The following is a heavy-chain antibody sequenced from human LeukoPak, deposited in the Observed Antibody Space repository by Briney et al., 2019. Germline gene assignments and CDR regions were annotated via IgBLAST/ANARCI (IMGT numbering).Heavy chain of an antibody. CDR1: GFTFSNYW. Sequence: PGGFLRLSCAASGFTFSNYWMHWVRQAPGKGLVWVSRINTDGSRTSYADSVEGRFTISRDNAKITLYLQVNSLRAEDTAVYYCARAAYGDYDAFDIWGQGTMVTVSS. J-gene: IGHJ3*02. D-gene: IGHD4-17*01. CDR3: ARAAYGDYDAFDI. CDR2: INTDGSRT. V-gene: IGHV3-74*01.